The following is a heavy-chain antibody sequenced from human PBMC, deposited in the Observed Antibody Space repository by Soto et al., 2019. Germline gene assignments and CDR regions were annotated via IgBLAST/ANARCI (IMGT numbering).Heavy chain of an antibody. CDR3: AKDRRAGGDYGFYSDF. CDR2: SSATGAGT. D-gene: IGHD3-10*01. CDR1: GFTFSSYG. J-gene: IGHJ4*02. V-gene: IGHV3-23*01. Sequence: GGSLRLSCAASGFTFSSYGMTWVRQAPGKGLEWVSFSSATGAGTYYADSVKGRFTISRDNSKNTLYLQMTSLRADDTAVYYCAKDRRAGGDYGFYSDFWGQGALVTVSS.